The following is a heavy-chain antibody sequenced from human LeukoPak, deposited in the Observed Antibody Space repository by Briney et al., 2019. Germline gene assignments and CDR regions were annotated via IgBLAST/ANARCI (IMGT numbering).Heavy chain of an antibody. J-gene: IGHJ1*01. D-gene: IGHD6-13*01. CDR1: GGTFSSYA. CDR2: IIPIFGTA. CDR3: ARATGGYSSSWYEYFQH. Sequence: ASVKVSCKASGGTFSSYAISWVRQAPGQGLEWMGGIIPIFGTANYAQKFQGRVTITTDESTSTAYMELSSLRSEDTAVYYCARATGGYSSSWYEYFQHWGQGTLVTVSS. V-gene: IGHV1-69*05.